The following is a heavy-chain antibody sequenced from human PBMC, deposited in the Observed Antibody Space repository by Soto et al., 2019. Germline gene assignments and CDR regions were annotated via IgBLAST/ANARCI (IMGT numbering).Heavy chain of an antibody. CDR2: ISYDGSNK. J-gene: IGHJ6*02. CDR3: ARDSSYYYVMGV. Sequence: GGSLRLSCAASGFTFSSYAMHWVRQAPGKGLEWVAVISYDGSNKYYADSVKGRFTISRDNSKNTLYLQMNSLRAEDTAVYYCARDSSYYYVMGVWGQGDTDTVSS. CDR1: GFTFSSYA. V-gene: IGHV3-30-3*01.